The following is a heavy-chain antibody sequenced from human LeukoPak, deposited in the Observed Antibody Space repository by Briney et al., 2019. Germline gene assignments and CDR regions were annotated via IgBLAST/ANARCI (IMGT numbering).Heavy chain of an antibody. D-gene: IGHD2-21*01. CDR1: GYSINVGSY. J-gene: IGHJ5*02. Sequence: PSETLSLTCTVSGYSINVGSYWGWIRQTPAKGLEWIGVIYQSGATHSNPSLKSRLTISVDTSKNQFSLKLTSVIAEDTAVYYCVRDHIRHSFDPWGQGTLVTVSS. V-gene: IGHV4-38-2*02. CDR2: IYQSGAT. CDR3: VRDHIRHSFDP.